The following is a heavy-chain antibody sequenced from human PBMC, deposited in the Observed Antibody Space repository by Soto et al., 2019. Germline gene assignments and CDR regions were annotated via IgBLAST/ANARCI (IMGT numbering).Heavy chain of an antibody. CDR1: GFTVSSNY. Sequence: GGSLRLSCAASGFTVSSNYMSWVRQAPGKGLEWVSVIYSGGSTYYADSVKGRFTISRHNSKNTLDLQMNSLRAEDTAVYYCATHRTYGSGSYYNVLDYWGQGTLVTVSS. CDR2: IYSGGST. V-gene: IGHV3-53*04. D-gene: IGHD3-10*01. J-gene: IGHJ4*02. CDR3: ATHRTYGSGSYYNVLDY.